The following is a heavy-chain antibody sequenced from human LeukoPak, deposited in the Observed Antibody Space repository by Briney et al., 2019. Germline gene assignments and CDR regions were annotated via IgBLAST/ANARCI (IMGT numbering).Heavy chain of an antibody. V-gene: IGHV3-30*18. CDR3: AKDKGREGDY. CDR1: GFPFSNYG. D-gene: IGHD1-26*01. J-gene: IGHJ4*01. Sequence: GGSLRLSCVASGFPFSNYGMHWVRQAPGKRLEWVAVISYDGNDKYYADSVKGRFTISRDNSKNTLYLQMNSLRAEDTAVYYCAKDKGREGDYWGQGNLDTVSS. CDR2: ISYDGNDK.